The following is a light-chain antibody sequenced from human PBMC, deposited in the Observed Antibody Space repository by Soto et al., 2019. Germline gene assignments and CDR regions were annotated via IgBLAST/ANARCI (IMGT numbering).Light chain of an antibody. J-gene: IGKJ1*01. CDR1: QSGSNNY. Sequence: QSPSTLSLSPGERATLSCRASQSGSNNYLAWYQQKPGQAPRLLIYGASSRATGFPDRFSGSGSGTDFTLTISRLQPEDFAVYYCQQYGSSPFTFGQGTKVDIK. CDR2: GAS. V-gene: IGKV3-20*01. CDR3: QQYGSSPFT.